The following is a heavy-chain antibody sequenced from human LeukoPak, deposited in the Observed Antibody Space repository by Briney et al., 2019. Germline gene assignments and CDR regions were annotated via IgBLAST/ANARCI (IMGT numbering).Heavy chain of an antibody. V-gene: IGHV3-23*01. D-gene: IGHD2-21*01. CDR3: IIGHRLCDGGNCNSQLQY. CDR1: GFTFNDYP. Sequence: GGSLRLSCGTSGFTFNDYPMSWVRQGPGKGLEWISTISDNSGETAYADSVRGRFSISRDNSKSTLALQMRSLRGEDTATYYCIIGHRLCDGGNCNSQLQYWGHGTLVTVSS. J-gene: IGHJ4*01. CDR2: ISDNSGET.